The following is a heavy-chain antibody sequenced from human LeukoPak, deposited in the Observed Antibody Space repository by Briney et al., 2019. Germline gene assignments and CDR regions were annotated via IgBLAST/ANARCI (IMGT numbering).Heavy chain of an antibody. V-gene: IGHV4-38-2*01. J-gene: IGHJ6*04. Sequence: SGTLSLTCAVSDYSISSGYYWGWIRQPPGKGLEWIGSFSHRGSTYYNPSLQSRVTISVDTSKNQFPLKLSSVTAADTAVYYCARAMASTTGSPYYYYGMDVWGKGTTVTVSS. CDR1: DYSISSGYY. CDR2: FSHRGST. CDR3: ARAMASTTGSPYYYYGMDV. D-gene: IGHD1-1*01.